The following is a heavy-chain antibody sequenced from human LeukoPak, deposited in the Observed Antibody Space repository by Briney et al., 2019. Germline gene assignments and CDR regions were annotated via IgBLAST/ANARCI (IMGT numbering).Heavy chain of an antibody. D-gene: IGHD3-10*01. V-gene: IGHV3-11*06. J-gene: IGHJ4*02. CDR3: ARGPQRGVIMN. Sequence: GGSLRLSCAASGFSFSDYYMNWIRQAPGKGLEWVSHISGNRKYVSHADSVKGRSTISSDNAKNSLYLQMNSLRVEDTAMYYCARGPQRGVIMNWGQGTLVTVSS. CDR1: GFSFSDYY. CDR2: ISGNRKYV.